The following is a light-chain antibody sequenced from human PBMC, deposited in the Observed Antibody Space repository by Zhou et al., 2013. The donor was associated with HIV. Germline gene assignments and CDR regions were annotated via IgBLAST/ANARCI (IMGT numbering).Light chain of an antibody. Sequence: DFQMTQSPSTLSASVGDRVTITCRASQHISPWLAWYQQKLGKPPKLLIYAASTLQSGVPSRFNGSGSGTDFTLTISSLQPEDFATYYCLQHNSYPRTFGQGTKVEIK. CDR3: LQHNSYPRT. CDR2: AAS. CDR1: QHISPW. V-gene: IGKV1-5*01. J-gene: IGKJ1*01.